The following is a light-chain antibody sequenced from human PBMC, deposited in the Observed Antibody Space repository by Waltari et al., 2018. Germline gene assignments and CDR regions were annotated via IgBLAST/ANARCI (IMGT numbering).Light chain of an antibody. Sequence: DIQLTQSPSFLSASVGDRVTITCRASQGISSYLAWYQQKPGKAPKLMIYAASTLQSGVPSRFGGSGSGTEFTLTISSLQPEDFATYYCQQLNSYPIFTFGPGTKVDIK. CDR1: QGISSY. CDR2: AAS. CDR3: QQLNSYPIFT. J-gene: IGKJ3*01. V-gene: IGKV1-9*01.